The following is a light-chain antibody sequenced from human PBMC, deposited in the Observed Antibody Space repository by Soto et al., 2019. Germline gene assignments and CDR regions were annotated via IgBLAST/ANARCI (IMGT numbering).Light chain of an antibody. CDR3: SSYAGSNNVV. Sequence: QSALTQPPSASGSPGQSVTISCTGTSSDVGGYNYVSWYQQHPGKAPKFMIYEVSKRPSGVPDRFSGSKSGNTASLTVSGLQAEDEADYYCSSYAGSNNVVFGGGTKVTVL. V-gene: IGLV2-8*01. CDR1: SSDVGGYNY. CDR2: EVS. J-gene: IGLJ2*01.